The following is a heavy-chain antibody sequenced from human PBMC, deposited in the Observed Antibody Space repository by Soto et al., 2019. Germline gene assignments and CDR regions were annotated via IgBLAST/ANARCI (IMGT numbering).Heavy chain of an antibody. CDR1: GGTFTSTA. D-gene: IGHD6-13*01. V-gene: IGHV1-69*13. CDR3: ASSAGLDHLLNYYGLNV. CDR2: IIPVLGTP. Sequence: SVKVSCKASGGTFTSTAFSWVRQAPGQGLEWMGGIIPVLGTPNYAQKFQARLTVTADASTTTVHMELSSLRSDDTAVYYCASSAGLDHLLNYYGLNVWGQGTTVTVSS. J-gene: IGHJ6*02.